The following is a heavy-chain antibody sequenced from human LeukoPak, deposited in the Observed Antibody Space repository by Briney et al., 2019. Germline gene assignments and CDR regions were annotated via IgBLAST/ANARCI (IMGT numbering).Heavy chain of an antibody. CDR1: GFTFSSYA. Sequence: GGSLRLSCAASGFTFSSYAMSWVRQAPGKGLEWVSGVSGSGRSTYYADSVKGRFTISRDNSKNTLFLQMNSLRAEDTALYHCARMSGYYYVGYFDLWGRGTLVTVSS. CDR3: ARMSGYYYVGYFDL. D-gene: IGHD3-22*01. CDR2: VSGSGRST. V-gene: IGHV3-23*01. J-gene: IGHJ2*01.